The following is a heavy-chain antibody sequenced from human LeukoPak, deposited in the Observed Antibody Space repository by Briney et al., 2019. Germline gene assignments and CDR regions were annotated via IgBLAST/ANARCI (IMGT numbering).Heavy chain of an antibody. J-gene: IGHJ4*02. CDR1: GGSISSGGYS. CDR3: ARVRYWFGSYVLPFDY. Sequence: SETLSLTCAVSGGSISSGGYSWSWIRQPPGKGLEWIGYIYHSGSTNYNPSLKSRVTISVDTSKNQFSLKLSSVTAADTAVYYCARVRYWFGSYVLPFDYWGQGTLVTVSS. V-gene: IGHV4-30-2*01. CDR2: IYHSGST. D-gene: IGHD1-26*01.